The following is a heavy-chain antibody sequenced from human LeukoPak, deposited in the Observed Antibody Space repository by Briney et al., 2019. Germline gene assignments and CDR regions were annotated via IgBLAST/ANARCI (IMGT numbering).Heavy chain of an antibody. D-gene: IGHD6-13*01. V-gene: IGHV1-2*02. CDR3: ARDRGASSWYDEFYFDS. J-gene: IGHJ4*02. CDR1: GYTFTRHY. CDR2: ITPDTGVT. Sequence: ASVTVSCKASGYTFTRHYVHWVRQAPGQGLEWMGWITPDTGVTNSAQRFQGRVTMTRDTSIATVYMELSSLKSDDTAVYYCARDRGASSWYDEFYFDSWGQGTLVTVSS.